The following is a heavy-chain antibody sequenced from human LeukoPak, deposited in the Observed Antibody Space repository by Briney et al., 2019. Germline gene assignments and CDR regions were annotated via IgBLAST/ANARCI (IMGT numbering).Heavy chain of an antibody. Sequence: GASVKVSCKASGGTFSSYAISWVRQAPGQGLEWMGGIIPIFGTANYAQKFQGGVTITADESTSTAYMELSSLRSEDTAVYYCARGPCTGGVCYNAFDIWGQGTMVTVPS. CDR1: GGTFSSYA. D-gene: IGHD2-8*02. V-gene: IGHV1-69*13. CDR3: ARGPCTGGVCYNAFDI. J-gene: IGHJ3*02. CDR2: IIPIFGTA.